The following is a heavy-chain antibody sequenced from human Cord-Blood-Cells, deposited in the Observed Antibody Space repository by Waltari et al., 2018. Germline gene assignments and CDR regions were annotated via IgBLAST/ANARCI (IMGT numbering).Heavy chain of an antibody. CDR3: ARRGGSYFDY. CDR2: IYYSGST. V-gene: IGHV4-39*01. Sequence: QLQLQESGPGLVKPSETLSLTCTVPGGSISSSSYYWGWIRQPPGKGLEWIGSIYYSGSTYYNPSLKSRVTISVDTSKNQFSLKLSSVTAADTAVYYCARRGGSYFDYWGQGTLVTVSS. D-gene: IGHD3-16*01. J-gene: IGHJ4*02. CDR1: GGSISSSSYY.